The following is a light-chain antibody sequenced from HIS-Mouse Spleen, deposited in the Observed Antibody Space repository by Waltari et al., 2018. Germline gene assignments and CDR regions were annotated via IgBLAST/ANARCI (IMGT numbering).Light chain of an antibody. CDR2: QDS. Sequence: SYELTQPPSVSVSPGQTASITCSGENLGAKYACWYQQKPGQSPVLVIYQDSKRPSGIPARFSGSNSGNTATLTISGTQAMDEADYYCQAWDSSYSVFGGGTKMTVL. CDR3: QAWDSSYSV. J-gene: IGLJ2*01. V-gene: IGLV3-1*01. CDR1: NLGAKY.